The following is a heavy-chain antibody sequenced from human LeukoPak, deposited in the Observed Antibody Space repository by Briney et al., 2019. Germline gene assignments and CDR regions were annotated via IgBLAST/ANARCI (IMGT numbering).Heavy chain of an antibody. V-gene: IGHV1-46*01. D-gene: IGHD1-1*01. CDR2: LKSSGDTT. Sequence: ASVKVSCKTSGYSFTSYHMHWLRQAPGQGLEWVGILKSSGDTTVYAQKFQGRVTVTRDTSTSTVYMELSSLSSEGTAVYYCAREDPHTYNFDFWGQGTLVTVSS. CDR3: AREDPHTYNFDF. CDR1: GYSFTSYH. J-gene: IGHJ4*02.